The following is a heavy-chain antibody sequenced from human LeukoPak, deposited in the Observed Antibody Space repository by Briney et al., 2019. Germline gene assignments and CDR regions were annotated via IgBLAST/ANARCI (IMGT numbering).Heavy chain of an antibody. CDR2: INAGNGNT. Sequence: ASVKVSCKASGYTFTSYAMHWVRQAPGQRLEWMGWINAGNGNTKYSQKFQGRVTITRDTSASTAYMELSSLRSEDTAVYYCARETSEDYDILAGYLSWGQGNLVTVSS. V-gene: IGHV1-3*01. D-gene: IGHD3-9*01. J-gene: IGHJ5*02. CDR1: GYTFTSYA. CDR3: ARETSEDYDILAGYLS.